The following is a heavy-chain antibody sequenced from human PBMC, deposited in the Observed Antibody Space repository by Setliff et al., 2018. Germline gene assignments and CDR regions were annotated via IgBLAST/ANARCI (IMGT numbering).Heavy chain of an antibody. CDR3: ARVVYYASGSSLSYGMDV. CDR2: ISAYNDNK. D-gene: IGHD3-10*01. J-gene: IGHJ6*02. CDR1: GYSFTSYG. Sequence: ASVKVSCKASGYSFTSYGISWVRQAPGQGLEWMGRISAYNDNKNYAQKFQGRVTMTTDTSTNTVFMELRSLRSDDTAMFYCARVVYYASGSSLSYGMDVWGQGTAVTVSS. V-gene: IGHV1-18*01.